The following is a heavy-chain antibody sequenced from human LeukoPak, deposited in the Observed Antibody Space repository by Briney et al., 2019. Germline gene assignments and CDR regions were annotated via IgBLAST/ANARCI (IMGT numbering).Heavy chain of an antibody. Sequence: GGSLRLSCAAAEFTFSRYWMHWVRQAPGKGLVWVSRINEDGSVINYADSVKGRFTISRDNAKNTLYLQMSSLTAEDTATYYCPIDVSGADDYWGQGTLVTVSS. V-gene: IGHV3-74*01. J-gene: IGHJ4*02. CDR2: INEDGSVI. D-gene: IGHD7-27*01. CDR3: PIDVSGADDY. CDR1: EFTFSRYW.